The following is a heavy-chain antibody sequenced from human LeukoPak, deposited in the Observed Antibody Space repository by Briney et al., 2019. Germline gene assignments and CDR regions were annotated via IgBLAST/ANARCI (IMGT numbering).Heavy chain of an antibody. J-gene: IGHJ4*02. Sequence: SETLSLTCSVSGGSISSNNWWTWVRQPPGKGLEWIGEIYHSGNTNYNPSLKSRVTISLDKSNNHFSLKMNSVTAADTAVYYCAREDYGSGSSLKYYFDYWGQGTLVTVSS. CDR1: GGSISSNNW. CDR2: IYHSGNT. CDR3: AREDYGSGSSLKYYFDY. V-gene: IGHV4-4*02. D-gene: IGHD3-10*01.